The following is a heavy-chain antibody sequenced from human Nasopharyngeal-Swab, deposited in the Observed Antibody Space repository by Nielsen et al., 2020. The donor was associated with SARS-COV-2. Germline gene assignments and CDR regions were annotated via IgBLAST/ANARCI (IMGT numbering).Heavy chain of an antibody. Sequence: GESLKISCAASGFTFSRFGMGWVRQAPGKGLEWVSAISASGVTTYYADSVKGRFTISRDNAKNSLYLQMNSLRGEDTAVYYCAKTPGNYHYYMDVWGKGTTVTVSS. CDR2: ISASGVTT. CDR1: GFTFSRFG. CDR3: AKTPGNYHYYMDV. J-gene: IGHJ6*03. V-gene: IGHV3-23*01.